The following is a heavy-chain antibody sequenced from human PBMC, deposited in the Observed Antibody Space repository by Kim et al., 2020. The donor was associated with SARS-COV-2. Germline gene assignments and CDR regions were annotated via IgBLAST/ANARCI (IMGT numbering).Heavy chain of an antibody. J-gene: IGHJ4*02. CDR2: ISYDGSNK. V-gene: IGHV3-30*03. CDR1: GFTFSSYG. CDR3: ARERMYYYDSSGYYLPAY. D-gene: IGHD3-22*01. Sequence: GGSLRLSCAASGFTFSSYGMHWVRQAPGKGLEWVAVISYDGSNKYYADSVKGRFTISRDNSKNTLYLQMNSLRAEDTAVYYCARERMYYYDSSGYYLPAYWGQGTLVTVSS.